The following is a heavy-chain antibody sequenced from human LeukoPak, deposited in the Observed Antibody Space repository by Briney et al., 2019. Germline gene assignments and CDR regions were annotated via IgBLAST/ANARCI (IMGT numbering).Heavy chain of an antibody. V-gene: IGHV4-38-2*02. J-gene: IGHJ4*02. Sequence: KPSETLSLTRSVSGYSIRSGYFWGWMRQSPGEGLEWIGSIHHSGSLFYNPSLRSRLTISMDTSKNQFFLRLSSVTAADTAVYYCAGKYYYDSAGYYYVDWWGQGILVTVSS. D-gene: IGHD3-22*01. CDR2: IHHSGSL. CDR3: AGKYYYDSAGYYYVDW. CDR1: GYSIRSGYF.